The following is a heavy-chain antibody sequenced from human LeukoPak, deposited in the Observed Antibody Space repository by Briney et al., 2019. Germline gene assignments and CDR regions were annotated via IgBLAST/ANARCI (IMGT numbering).Heavy chain of an antibody. Sequence: ASVKVSCKASGYTFTSYDINWVRQATGQGLEWMGWMNPNSGNTGYAQKFQGRVTMPRNTSISTAYMELSSLRSEDAAVYYCARGPHTGYSSSWPVNFDYWGQGTLVTVSS. V-gene: IGHV1-8*01. CDR2: MNPNSGNT. CDR3: ARGPHTGYSSSWPVNFDY. CDR1: GYTFTSYD. J-gene: IGHJ4*02. D-gene: IGHD6-13*01.